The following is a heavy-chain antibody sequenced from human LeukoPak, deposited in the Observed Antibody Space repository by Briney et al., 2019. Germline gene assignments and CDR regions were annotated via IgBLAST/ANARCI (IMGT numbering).Heavy chain of an antibody. V-gene: IGHV5-51*01. Sequence: PGASQKISCKGSGYSFTSYWIGWVRQMPRKGLELIGIIFPGDSDTKYSPSFQGQVTISADKSIYTAYLHGSSLKASDTAMYYCATVYCSHGICSPNWFDPWGQGTLVTVSS. J-gene: IGHJ5*02. CDR3: ATVYCSHGICSPNWFDP. CDR1: GYSFTSYW. CDR2: IFPGDSDT. D-gene: IGHD2-8*01.